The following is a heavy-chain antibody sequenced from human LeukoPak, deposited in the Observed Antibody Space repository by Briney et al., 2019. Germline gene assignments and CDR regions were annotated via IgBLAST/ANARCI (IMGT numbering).Heavy chain of an antibody. V-gene: IGHV1-2*04. J-gene: IGHJ5*02. Sequence: ASVKVSCKASGYTFTGYYMHWVRQAPGQGLEWMGWNNPNSGGTNYAQKFQGWVTMTRDTSISTAYMELSRLRSDDTAVYYCARVAAAGTPYNWFDPWGQGTLVTVSS. CDR1: GYTFTGYY. CDR3: ARVAAAGTPYNWFDP. CDR2: NNPNSGGT. D-gene: IGHD6-13*01.